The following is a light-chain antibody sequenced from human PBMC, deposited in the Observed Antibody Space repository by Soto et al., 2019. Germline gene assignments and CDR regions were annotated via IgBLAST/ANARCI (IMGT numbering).Light chain of an antibody. V-gene: IGLV2-14*03. CDR2: DVN. J-gene: IGLJ1*01. CDR3: SSYTSSTTDV. Sequence: QSVLTQPASVSGSPGQSITISCTGTSSDVGAYNYVSWYQQHPGKAPKLMIYDVNNRPSGVSNRFSGSKSGNTASLTISGLQAGDEADYYGSSYTSSTTDVFGAGTKLTGL. CDR1: SSDVGAYNY.